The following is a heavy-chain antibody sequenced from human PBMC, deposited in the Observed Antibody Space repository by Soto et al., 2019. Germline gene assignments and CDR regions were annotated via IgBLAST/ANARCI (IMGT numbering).Heavy chain of an antibody. J-gene: IGHJ5*02. CDR1: GFTFDDYA. V-gene: IGHV3-74*01. CDR2: INGDGSST. CDR3: ARDQTTGDWFDA. Sequence: GGSLRLSCAASGFTFDDYAMHWVRQAPGKGLVWVSRINGDGSSTNYADSVKGRFTISRDNAKNTLYLQMNSLRAEDTAVYYCARDQTTGDWFDAWGQGTLVTVSS. D-gene: IGHD4-17*01.